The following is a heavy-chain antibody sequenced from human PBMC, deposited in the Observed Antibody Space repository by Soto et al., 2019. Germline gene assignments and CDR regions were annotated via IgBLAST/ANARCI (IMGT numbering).Heavy chain of an antibody. CDR2: IKQDGSEK. Sequence: GGSLRLSCAASGFPFSSYWMSWVRQAPGKGLEWVANIKQDGSEKYYVDSVKGRFTISRDNAKNSLYLQMNSLRAEDTAVYYCARAPYSGSYYIYYYGMDVWGQGTTVTVSS. CDR3: ARAPYSGSYYIYYYGMDV. V-gene: IGHV3-7*04. J-gene: IGHJ6*02. D-gene: IGHD1-26*01. CDR1: GFPFSSYW.